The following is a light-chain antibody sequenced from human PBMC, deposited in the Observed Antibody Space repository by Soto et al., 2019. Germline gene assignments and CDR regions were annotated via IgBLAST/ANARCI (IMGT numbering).Light chain of an antibody. CDR1: SSNIGAGYD. CDR3: QSYDSSLTGTYV. Sequence: QSVLTQPPSVSGAPGQRVTISCTGSSSNIGAGYDVHWYQHLPGTAPKVLICGNTNRPSGVPDRFPGSKSGASASLAITGLQAEDEADYYCQSYDSSLTGTYVFGTGTKVTVL. J-gene: IGLJ1*01. CDR2: GNT. V-gene: IGLV1-40*01.